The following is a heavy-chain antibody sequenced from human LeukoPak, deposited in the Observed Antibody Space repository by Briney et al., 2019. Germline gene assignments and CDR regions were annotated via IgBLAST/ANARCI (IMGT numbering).Heavy chain of an antibody. D-gene: IGHD3-3*02. CDR2: IHHSGTT. J-gene: IGHJ5*02. V-gene: IGHV4-38-2*02. CDR1: GYSISSGDY. CDR3: ARGWSILRGGDWFDP. Sequence: SETLSLICTVSGYSISSGDYWGWIRQPPGKGLEWIASIHHSGTTYYTPSLKSRGSISVDPSKNQLSLSLSSVTAAGTAVYYCARGWSILRGGDWFDPWGQGTLVTVSS.